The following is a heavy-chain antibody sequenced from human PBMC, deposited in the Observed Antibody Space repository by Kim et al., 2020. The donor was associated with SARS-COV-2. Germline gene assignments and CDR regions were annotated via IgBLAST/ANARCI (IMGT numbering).Heavy chain of an antibody. D-gene: IGHD3-16*01. Sequence: ASVKVSCKASGYTFTSYGISWVRQAPGQGLEWMGWISAYNGNTNYAQKLQGRVTMTTDTSTSTAYMELRSLRSDDTAVYYCALGGDGYNPLGGYFDYWGQGTLVTVSS. CDR3: ALGGDGYNPLGGYFDY. CDR1: GYTFTSYG. J-gene: IGHJ4*02. CDR2: ISAYNGNT. V-gene: IGHV1-18*01.